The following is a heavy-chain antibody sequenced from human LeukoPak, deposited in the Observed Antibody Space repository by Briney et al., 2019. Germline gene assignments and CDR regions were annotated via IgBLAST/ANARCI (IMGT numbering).Heavy chain of an antibody. CDR3: ARGLHDRSWYGAH. CDR1: GLTFSGYE. V-gene: IGHV3-30*04. D-gene: IGHD6-13*01. CDR2: LPPDGSYQ. Sequence: GGSLRLSCAASGLTFSGYEMNWVRQAPGKGLEWVALLPPDGSYQYYADSLKGRFTISRDNFKNALYLQMNSLRLEDTAVYYCARGLHDRSWYGAHWGQGTLLSVSS. J-gene: IGHJ4*02.